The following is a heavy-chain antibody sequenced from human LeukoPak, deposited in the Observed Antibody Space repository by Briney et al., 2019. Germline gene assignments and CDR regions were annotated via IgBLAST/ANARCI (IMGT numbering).Heavy chain of an antibody. CDR2: INPSGGST. CDR3: ARTWLRYSSSWYLDY. J-gene: IGHJ4*02. CDR1: GYTFTSYY. D-gene: IGHD6-13*01. Sequence: GASVKVSCKASGYTFTSYYMHWVRQAPGQGLEWMGIINPSGGSTSYAQKFQGRVTMTRDTSTSTVYMELSSLRSEDTAVYYCARTWLRYSSSWYLDYWGQGTLVTVSS. V-gene: IGHV1-46*01.